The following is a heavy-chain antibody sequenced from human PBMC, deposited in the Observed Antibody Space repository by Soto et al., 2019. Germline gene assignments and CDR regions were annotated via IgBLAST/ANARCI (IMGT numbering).Heavy chain of an antibody. CDR1: GYSFTSQA. Sequence: GASVKVSCKASGYSFTSQAIHWVRQAPGQRLEWMGWINAGNGNTKCSQKFQDRVTITRDTSASTAYMELSSLRSEDTAVYYCARGESVVGDYWGQGTLVTVSS. J-gene: IGHJ4*02. CDR2: INAGNGNT. V-gene: IGHV1-3*01. CDR3: ARGESVVGDY. D-gene: IGHD2-15*01.